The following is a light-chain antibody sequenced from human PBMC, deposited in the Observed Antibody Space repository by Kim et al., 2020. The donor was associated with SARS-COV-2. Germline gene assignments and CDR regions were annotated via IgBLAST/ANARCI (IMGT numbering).Light chain of an antibody. J-gene: IGKJ1*01. V-gene: IGKV3-15*01. Sequence: EIVMTQSPTTLSVSPGERATLSCRASQSVTSHLAWYQQKPGQPPRLLIYGASTRATGIPARFSGSGAGTEFTLTISSLQSEDFAVYYCQHYHLMPPWTFGQGTKVDIK. CDR1: QSVTSH. CDR3: QHYHLMPPWT. CDR2: GAS.